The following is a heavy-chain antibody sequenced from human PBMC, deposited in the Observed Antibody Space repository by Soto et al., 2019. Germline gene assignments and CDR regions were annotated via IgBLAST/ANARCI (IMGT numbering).Heavy chain of an antibody. CDR1: GFRFRDYS. D-gene: IGHD3-3*01. Sequence: EVHLVESGGRVVQPGGSLRLSCAASGFRFRDYSMNWVRQAPGRGLAWVSYISSSSFTIHYADSVEGRFAISRDNAKNSLYLQMNSLRAEDTAVYYCARDYNDFWSGHCDYWGQGALVTVSS. CDR3: ARDYNDFWSGHCDY. CDR2: ISSSSFTI. V-gene: IGHV3-48*01. J-gene: IGHJ4*02.